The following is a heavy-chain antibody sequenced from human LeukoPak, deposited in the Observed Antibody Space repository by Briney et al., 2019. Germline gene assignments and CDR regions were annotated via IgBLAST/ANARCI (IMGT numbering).Heavy chain of an antibody. J-gene: IGHJ4*02. CDR3: AKSRDGYNYYFDY. CDR2: ISSSSSTI. Sequence: GGSLRLSCAASGFTFSSYSMNWVRQAPGKGLEWVSYISSSSSTIYYADSVKGRFTISRDNAENSLYLQMNSLRAEDTAFYYCAKSRDGYNYYFDYWGQGTLVTVSS. V-gene: IGHV3-48*04. CDR1: GFTFSSYS. D-gene: IGHD5-24*01.